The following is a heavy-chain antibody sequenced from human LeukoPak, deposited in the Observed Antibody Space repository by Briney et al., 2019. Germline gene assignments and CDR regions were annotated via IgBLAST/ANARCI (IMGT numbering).Heavy chain of an antibody. D-gene: IGHD4-17*01. Sequence: ASVMASCKASGYTFTGYYMHWVRQAPGQGLEWLGWINPNSDGTNYAQKFQGRVTMTRDTSISTAYMELSRLRSDDTAVYYCRTDRYGDYGDYIDYWGQGTLVTVSS. CDR1: GYTFTGYY. J-gene: IGHJ4*02. V-gene: IGHV1-2*02. CDR2: INPNSDGT. CDR3: RTDRYGDYGDYIDY.